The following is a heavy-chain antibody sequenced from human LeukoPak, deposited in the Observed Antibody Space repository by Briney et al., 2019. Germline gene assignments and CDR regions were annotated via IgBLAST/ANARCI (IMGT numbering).Heavy chain of an antibody. CDR2: IRYDGSNK. Sequence: HAGGSLRLSCAASGFTFSSYGMHWVRQAPGKGLEWVAFIRYDGSNKYYADSVKGRFTISRDNSKNTLYLQMNSLRAEDTAVYYCAKDFAQLWFGETWALPYYYYGMDVWGQGTTVTVSS. J-gene: IGHJ6*02. CDR3: AKDFAQLWFGETWALPYYYYGMDV. V-gene: IGHV3-30*02. CDR1: GFTFSSYG. D-gene: IGHD3-10*01.